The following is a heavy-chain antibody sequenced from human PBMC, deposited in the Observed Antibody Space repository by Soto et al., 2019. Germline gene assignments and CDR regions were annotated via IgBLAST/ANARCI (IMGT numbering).Heavy chain of an antibody. D-gene: IGHD1-26*01. CDR2: ISYDGSNK. J-gene: IGHJ5*02. V-gene: IGHV3-30*18. CDR3: AKDLFSGGSYPNWFDP. CDR1: GFSFRSNG. Sequence: QVNLVESGGGVVQPGKSLRLSCEASGFSFRSNGLHWVRQAPGKGLEWVGLISYDGSNKFYADSVRGRFTISRDNSNNTLYLQMTSLRVEDTAVYYCAKDLFSGGSYPNWFDPWGHGTLVTVSS.